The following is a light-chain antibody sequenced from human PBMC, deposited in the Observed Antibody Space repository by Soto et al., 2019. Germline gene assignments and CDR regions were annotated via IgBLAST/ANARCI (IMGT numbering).Light chain of an antibody. CDR1: QSVSSSY. J-gene: IGKJ1*01. CDR3: QQYGSSSWT. CDR2: GAS. V-gene: IGKV3-20*01. Sequence: EIVLTQSPGTLSLSPGERATLSCRASQSVSSSYLAWYQHKPGQAPRLLTYGASSRATGIPDRFSGSGSGTDFTLTICRLEPEDFAVYYCQQYGSSSWTFGQGTKVDIK.